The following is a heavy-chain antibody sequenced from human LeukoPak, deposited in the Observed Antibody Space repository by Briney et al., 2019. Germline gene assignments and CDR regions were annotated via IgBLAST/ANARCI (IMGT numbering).Heavy chain of an antibody. V-gene: IGHV5-51*01. Sequence: GEPLKISCKGSGYSFTSYWIGWVRQMPGKVLEWMGIIYPGDSDTRYSPSFQGQVTISADKSISTAYLQWSSLKASDTAMYYCARLGVGGYDGWGHFDYWGQGTLVTVSS. CDR2: IYPGDSDT. J-gene: IGHJ4*02. D-gene: IGHD5-12*01. CDR1: GYSFTSYW. CDR3: ARLGVGGYDGWGHFDY.